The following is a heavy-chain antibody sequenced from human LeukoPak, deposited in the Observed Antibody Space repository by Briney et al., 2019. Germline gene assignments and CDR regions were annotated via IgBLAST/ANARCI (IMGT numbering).Heavy chain of an antibody. CDR2: ISWDGDKT. V-gene: IGHV3-43*01. CDR3: ARGGSRNYYYYYMDV. D-gene: IGHD2-15*01. CDR1: GFTFGDKT. Sequence: GGSLRLSWAAPGFTFGDKTLNWVLQAPGKGLEWVSVISWDGDKTYYADSVKVRFTISRDNSKDSLYLEVNSLRTEDTALYYCARGGSRNYYYYYMDVWGKGTTVTVSS. J-gene: IGHJ6*03.